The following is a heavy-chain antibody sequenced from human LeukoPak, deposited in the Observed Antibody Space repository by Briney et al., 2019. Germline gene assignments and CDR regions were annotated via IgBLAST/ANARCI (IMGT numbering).Heavy chain of an antibody. Sequence: SETLSLTCTVSGGSISSYYWSWIRQPAGKGLEWIGRIYTSGSTNYNPSLKSRGTMSVDTSKNQFSLKLSSVIAADTAVYYCARTPIFGVVIDYYYYMDVWGKGTTVTVSS. CDR2: IYTSGST. J-gene: IGHJ6*03. D-gene: IGHD3-3*01. CDR3: ARTPIFGVVIDYYYYMDV. CDR1: GGSISSYY. V-gene: IGHV4-4*07.